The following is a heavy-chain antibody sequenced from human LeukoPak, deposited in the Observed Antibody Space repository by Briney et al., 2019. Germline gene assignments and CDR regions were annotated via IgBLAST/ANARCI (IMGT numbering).Heavy chain of an antibody. CDR2: IYHSGST. V-gene: IGHV4-30-2*01. Sequence: SSETLSLTCAVSGGSISSGGYSWSWIRQPPGKGLEWIGYIYHSGSTYYNPSLKSRVTISVDRSKNQFSLKLSSVTAADTAVYYCARAGGRWLQSDWFDPWGQGTLVTVSS. CDR1: GGSISSGGYS. D-gene: IGHD5-24*01. J-gene: IGHJ5*02. CDR3: ARAGGRWLQSDWFDP.